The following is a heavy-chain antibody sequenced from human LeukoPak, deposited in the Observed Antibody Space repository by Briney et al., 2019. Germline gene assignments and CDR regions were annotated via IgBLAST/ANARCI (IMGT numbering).Heavy chain of an antibody. CDR2: ISSSGSTI. CDR1: GFTFSSYE. V-gene: IGHV3-48*03. D-gene: IGHD3-22*01. Sequence: GGSLRLSCAASGFTFSSYEMNWVRQAPGKGLEWVSYISSSGSTIYYADSVKGRFTISRDNAKNSLYLQMNSLRAEDMALYYCAKGREYYDSSGLYDAFDIWGQGTMVTVSS. CDR3: AKGREYYDSSGLYDAFDI. J-gene: IGHJ3*02.